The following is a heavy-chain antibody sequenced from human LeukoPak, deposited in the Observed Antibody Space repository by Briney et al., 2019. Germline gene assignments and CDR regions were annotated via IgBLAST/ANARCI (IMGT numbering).Heavy chain of an antibody. V-gene: IGHV4-39*01. Sequence: SETLSLTCTVSGGSISSSSYYWGWIRQPPGKGLEWIGSIYYSGSTYYNPSLKSQGTISVYTSKNQFSLKLSSVTAADTAVYYCARPPYSSSWFYFDYWGQGTLVTVSS. CDR1: GGSISSSSYY. CDR2: IYYSGST. D-gene: IGHD6-13*01. J-gene: IGHJ4*02. CDR3: ARPPYSSSWFYFDY.